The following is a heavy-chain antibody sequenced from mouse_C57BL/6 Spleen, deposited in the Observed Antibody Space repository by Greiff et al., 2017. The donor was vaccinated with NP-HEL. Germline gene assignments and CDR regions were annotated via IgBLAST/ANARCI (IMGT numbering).Heavy chain of an antibody. CDR2: TYPGDGDT. CDR3: ALNWDVKGFDY. V-gene: IGHV1-82*01. CDR1: GYAFSSSW. D-gene: IGHD4-1*02. Sequence: VHLVESGPELVKPGASVKISCKASGYAFSSSWMNWVKQRPGKGLEWIGRTYPGDGDTNYNGKFKGKATLTADKSSSTAYMQLSSLTSEDSAVYFCALNWDVKGFDYWGQGTTLTVSS. J-gene: IGHJ2*01.